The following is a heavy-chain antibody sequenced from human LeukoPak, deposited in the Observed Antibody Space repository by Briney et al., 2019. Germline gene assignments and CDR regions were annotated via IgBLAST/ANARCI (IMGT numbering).Heavy chain of an antibody. V-gene: IGHV4-39*07. CDR1: GGSIISNDYY. D-gene: IGHD6-19*01. CDR3: ARASSGWLRWFDP. Sequence: SETLSLTCTVSGGSIISNDYYWAWIRQPPGKGQEWIGSIHYTGSTYYSSSLKSRVTISVDTSKSQFSLKVNSVTAADTAVYYCARASSGWLRWFDPWGQGTLVTVSS. CDR2: IHYTGST. J-gene: IGHJ5*02.